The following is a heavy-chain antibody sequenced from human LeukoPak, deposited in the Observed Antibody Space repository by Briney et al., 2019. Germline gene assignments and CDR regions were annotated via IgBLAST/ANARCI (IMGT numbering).Heavy chain of an antibody. Sequence: GGSLRLSCAASGFTFSSYWMSWVRQAPGKGLEWVAVISYDGSNKYYADSVKGRFTISRDNSKNTLYLQMNSLRAEDTAVYYCARAALVWDIVVVVAAPLDYWGQGTLVTVSS. CDR3: ARAALVWDIVVVVAAPLDY. J-gene: IGHJ4*02. D-gene: IGHD2-15*01. V-gene: IGHV3-30*03. CDR1: GFTFSSYW. CDR2: ISYDGSNK.